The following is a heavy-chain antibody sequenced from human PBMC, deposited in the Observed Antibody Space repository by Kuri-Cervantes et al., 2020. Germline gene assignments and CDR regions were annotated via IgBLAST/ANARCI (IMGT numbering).Heavy chain of an antibody. CDR2: ISSSSSYI. J-gene: IGHJ6*02. Sequence: GESLKISCAASGFTFSSYSMNWVRQAPGKGLEWVSSISSSSSYIYYADSVKGRFTISRDNAKNSLYLQMNSLRAEDTAVYYCARARRIAAAVHYYYYGMDVWGQGTTVTVSS. V-gene: IGHV3-21*01. D-gene: IGHD6-13*01. CDR1: GFTFSSYS. CDR3: ARARRIAAAVHYYYYGMDV.